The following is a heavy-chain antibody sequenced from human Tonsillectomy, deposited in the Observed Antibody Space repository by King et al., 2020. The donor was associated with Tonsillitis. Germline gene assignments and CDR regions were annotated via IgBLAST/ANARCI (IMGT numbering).Heavy chain of an antibody. CDR3: ASFLAYYTTTGFYRYFDS. CDR1: GFTFNDYY. CDR2: ISSSSTPI. V-gene: IGHV3-11*01. D-gene: IGHD3-22*01. J-gene: IGHJ4*02. Sequence: VQLVESGGGLVKPGGSLSLSCAASGFTFNDYYMSWIRQAPGKGLEWVSYISSSSTPIYYADSVKGRFTISRDNAKNSVFLQMNSLRAEDTAVYYCASFLAYYTTTGFYRYFDSWGQGTLVTVSS.